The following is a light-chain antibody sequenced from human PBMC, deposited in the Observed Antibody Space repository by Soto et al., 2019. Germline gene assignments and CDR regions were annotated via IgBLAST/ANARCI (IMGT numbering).Light chain of an antibody. J-gene: IGKJ3*01. CDR3: QQYYSYPI. V-gene: IGKV1-8*01. CDR1: QGISSY. Sequence: AIRMTQSPSSLSASTGDRVTITCRASQGISSYLAWYQQKPGKAPKLLIYAASTSQSGVPSRFSGSGSGTDFTLTISCLQSEDFATYYCQQYYSYPIFGPGTKVDIK. CDR2: AAS.